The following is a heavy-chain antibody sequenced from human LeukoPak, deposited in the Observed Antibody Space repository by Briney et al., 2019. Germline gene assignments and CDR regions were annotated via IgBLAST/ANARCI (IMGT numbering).Heavy chain of an antibody. Sequence: PGTSLRLSCAASGFTFSDYGMHWVRQAPGKGLEWVAVIWYDGSKKYYADSVKGRFTISRDNSKNTLYLQMNSLRAEDTAVYYCTRRDGDNDRGFDYWGQGTLVTVS. J-gene: IGHJ4*02. CDR1: GFTFSDYG. CDR3: TRRDGDNDRGFDY. CDR2: IWYDGSKK. D-gene: IGHD4-23*01. V-gene: IGHV3-33*01.